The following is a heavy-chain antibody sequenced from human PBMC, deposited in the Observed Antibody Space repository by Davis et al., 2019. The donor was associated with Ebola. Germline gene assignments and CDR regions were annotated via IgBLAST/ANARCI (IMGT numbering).Heavy chain of an antibody. Sequence: GESLKISCVASGFTFSSYGVSWVRQAPGKGLEWVSASGRTDKTYYADSVKGRFTISRDKSKNTVYLQMNSLRAEDTAVYYCAKEIGGSGWYSIDYWGQGTLVTVSS. D-gene: IGHD6-19*01. CDR3: AKEIGGSGWYSIDY. J-gene: IGHJ4*02. CDR2: SGRTDKT. V-gene: IGHV3-23*01. CDR1: GFTFSSYG.